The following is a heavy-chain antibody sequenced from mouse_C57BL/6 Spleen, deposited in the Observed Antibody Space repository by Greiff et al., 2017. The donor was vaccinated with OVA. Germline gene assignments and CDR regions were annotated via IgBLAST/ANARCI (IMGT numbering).Heavy chain of an antibody. Sequence: QVQLKESGAELVRPGTSVKVSCKASGYAFTNYLIEWVKQRPGPGLEWIGVINPGSGGTNYNEKFKGKATLTADKSSSTAYMQLSSLTSEDSAVYFCARAGLGRGWFAYWGQGTLVTVSA. V-gene: IGHV1-54*01. CDR3: ARAGLGRGWFAY. CDR2: INPGSGGT. CDR1: GYAFTNYL. J-gene: IGHJ3*01. D-gene: IGHD4-1*01.